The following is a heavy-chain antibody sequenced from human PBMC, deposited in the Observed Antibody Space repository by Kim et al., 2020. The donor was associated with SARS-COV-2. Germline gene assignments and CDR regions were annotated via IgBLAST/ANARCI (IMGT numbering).Heavy chain of an antibody. CDR3: ARHVIAEHFDY. J-gene: IGHJ4*01. V-gene: IGHV4-39*01. D-gene: IGHD6-13*01. CDR1: GGSISGSTSY. Sequence: SETLSLTCTVSGGSISGSTSYWGWIRQPPEKGLEWIGSIFYSGSTYYNPSLRSRVTISVHTSTTQFSLKLNSVTAADTAVYYCARHVIAEHFDYWGHGT. CDR2: IFYSGST.